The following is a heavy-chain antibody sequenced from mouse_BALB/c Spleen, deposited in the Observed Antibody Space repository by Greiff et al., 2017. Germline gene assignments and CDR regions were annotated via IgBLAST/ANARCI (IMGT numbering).Heavy chain of an antibody. Sequence: VQLQQSGTVLARPGASVKMSCKASGYSFTSYWMHWVKQRPGQGVEWIGAIYPGNSDTSYNQKFKGKAKLTAVTSASTAYMELSSLTNEDSAVYYCTRPPPYGYDWFAYWGQGTLVTVSA. D-gene: IGHD2-2*01. V-gene: IGHV1-5*01. CDR3: TRPPPYGYDWFAY. CDR2: IYPGNSDT. CDR1: GYSFTSYW. J-gene: IGHJ3*01.